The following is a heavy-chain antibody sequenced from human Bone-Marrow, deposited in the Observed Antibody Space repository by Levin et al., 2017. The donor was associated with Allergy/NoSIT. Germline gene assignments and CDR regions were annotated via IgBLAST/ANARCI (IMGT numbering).Heavy chain of an antibody. Sequence: GGSLRLSCAVSGFSVSSQYMSWVRQAPGKGLEWVSVTYTDGRTYYAGSVRGRFSISSDNYKNTFSLQLNSLRVDDAGVYYCRRTCVNPHADRLDVWGQGTPVNVS. V-gene: IGHV3-53*01. CDR2: TYTDGRT. CDR3: RRTCVNPHADRLDV. J-gene: IGHJ6*02. CDR1: GFSVSSQY.